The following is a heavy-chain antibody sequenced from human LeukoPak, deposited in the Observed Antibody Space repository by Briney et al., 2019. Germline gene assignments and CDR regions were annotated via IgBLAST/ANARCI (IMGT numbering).Heavy chain of an antibody. CDR1: GFTFSHHG. D-gene: IGHD3-10*01. J-gene: IGHJ4*02. Sequence: HTGGSLRLSCAASGFTFSHHGMHWVRQAPGKGLEWVAFIRNDGSNHYYADSVKGRFTISRDNSKNNVYLQMYSLRAEDTAVYYCARGLDNYGSGSSDWGQGTLVTVSS. V-gene: IGHV3-30*02. CDR2: IRNDGSNH. CDR3: ARGLDNYGSGSSD.